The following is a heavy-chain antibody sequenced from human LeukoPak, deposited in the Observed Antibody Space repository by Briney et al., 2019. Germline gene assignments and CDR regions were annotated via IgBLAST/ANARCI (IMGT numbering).Heavy chain of an antibody. CDR1: GYTSTENY. J-gene: IGHJ4*02. CDR3: ARGKSGFSP. V-gene: IGHV1-2*02. CDR2: INPHTGAA. Sequence: ASVKVSCKVSGYTSTENYMHWVRQTPGRGLEWMGLINPHTGAANYTQNFQGRVTLTRDTSSSTAYMHLSSLRSDDTAVYYCARGKSGFSPWGQGTPVTVSS. D-gene: IGHD3-22*01.